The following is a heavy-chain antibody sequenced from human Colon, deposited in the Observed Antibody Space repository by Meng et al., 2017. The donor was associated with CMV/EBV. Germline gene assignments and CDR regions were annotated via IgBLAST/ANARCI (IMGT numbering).Heavy chain of an antibody. Sequence: ASVKVSCKASGYTFSAYYVLWIRQAPGQGLECMGWMNPNSGGTMPAQKFKGRVTMTRDTSIATAYMKLSRLTSDDTAVYYCVRDLKATSVTTRGLYGLDIWGQGTTVTVSS. CDR1: GYTFSAYY. D-gene: IGHD4-11*01. J-gene: IGHJ6*02. V-gene: IGHV1-2*02. CDR2: MNPNSGGT. CDR3: VRDLKATSVTTRGLYGLDI.